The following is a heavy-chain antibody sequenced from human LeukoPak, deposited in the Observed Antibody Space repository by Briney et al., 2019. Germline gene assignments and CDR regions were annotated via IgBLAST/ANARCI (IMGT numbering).Heavy chain of an antibody. CDR2: INPNSGGR. V-gene: IGHV1-2*02. D-gene: IGHD2-15*01. Sequence: ASVKVSCKASGYTFTGYYMHWVRRAPGQGLERMGWINPNSGGRNYAQKFQGRVTMTRDTSISTAYMELSRLRSDDTAVYYCARVASGGSRGYYFDYWGQGTLVTVSS. CDR3: ARVASGGSRGYYFDY. J-gene: IGHJ4*02. CDR1: GYTFTGYY.